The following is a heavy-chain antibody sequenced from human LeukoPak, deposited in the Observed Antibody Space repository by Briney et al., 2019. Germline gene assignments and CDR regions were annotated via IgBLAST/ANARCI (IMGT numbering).Heavy chain of an antibody. CDR3: AKDQLVGATFLFDY. CDR1: GFTFSSAS. J-gene: IGHJ4*02. Sequence: GGSLRLSCAASGFTFSSASMNWVRQAPGKGLEWVSYISGSSGIIDYADSVRGRFTISRDNAKNSLYLQMNSLRAEDTAVYYCAKDQLVGATFLFDYWGQGALVTVSS. V-gene: IGHV3-48*01. D-gene: IGHD1-26*01. CDR2: ISGSSGII.